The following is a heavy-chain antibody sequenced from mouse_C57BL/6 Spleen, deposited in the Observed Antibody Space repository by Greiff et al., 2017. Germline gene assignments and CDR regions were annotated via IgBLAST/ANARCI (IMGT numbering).Heavy chain of an antibody. CDR2: INPNNGGT. D-gene: IGHD4-1*01. CDR3: ARANWEGEYFDV. J-gene: IGHJ1*03. CDR1: GYTFTDYY. Sequence: VQLQQSGPELVKPGASVKISCKASGYTFTDYYMNWVKQSHGKSLEWIGDINPNNGGTSYNQKFKGKATLTVDKSSSTAYMELRSLTSEDSAVYYCARANWEGEYFDVWGTGTTVTVSS. V-gene: IGHV1-26*01.